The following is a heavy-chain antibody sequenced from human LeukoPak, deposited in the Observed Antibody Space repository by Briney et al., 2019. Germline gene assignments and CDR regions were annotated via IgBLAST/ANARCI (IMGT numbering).Heavy chain of an antibody. V-gene: IGHV4-59*01. CDR2: IYYSGST. D-gene: IGHD3-10*01. CDR1: GGSISSYY. Sequence: SETLSLTCTVSGGSISSYYWSWIRQPPGKGLEWIGYIYYSGSTNYNPSLKSRVTISVDTSKNQFSLKLSSVTAADTAMYYCASLRRYYYGSGSFDYWGQGTLVTVSS. CDR3: ASLRRYYYGSGSFDY. J-gene: IGHJ4*02.